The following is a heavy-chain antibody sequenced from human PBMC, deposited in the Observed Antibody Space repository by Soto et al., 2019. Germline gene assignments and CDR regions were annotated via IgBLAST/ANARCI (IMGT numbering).Heavy chain of an antibody. CDR1: GFTFSSYA. V-gene: IGHV3-23*01. J-gene: IGHJ4*02. Sequence: EVQLLESGGGLVQPGGSLRLSCAASGFTFSSYAMSWVRQAPGKGLEWVSAISGSGGSTYYADSVKGRFTISRDNSKNTLYLQMNSLRAEDTAVYYCAKDPYIAVAGIPPNYFDYWGQGTLVTVSS. CDR3: AKDPYIAVAGIPPNYFDY. CDR2: ISGSGGST. D-gene: IGHD6-19*01.